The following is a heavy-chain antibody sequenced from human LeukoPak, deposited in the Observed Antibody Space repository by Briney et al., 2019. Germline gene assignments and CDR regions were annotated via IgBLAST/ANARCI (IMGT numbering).Heavy chain of an antibody. J-gene: IGHJ6*02. D-gene: IGHD4-17*01. CDR2: IYPGDSDT. CDR3: ARGMTTVTAYYYGMDV. CDR1: GYSFTSYW. Sequence: GESLKISCKGSGYSFTSYWIGWVRQLPRKGLEWMGIIYPGDSDTRYSPSFQGQVTISADKSISTAYLQWSSLKASDTAMYYCARGMTTVTAYYYGMDVGGQGTTVTVSS. V-gene: IGHV5-51*01.